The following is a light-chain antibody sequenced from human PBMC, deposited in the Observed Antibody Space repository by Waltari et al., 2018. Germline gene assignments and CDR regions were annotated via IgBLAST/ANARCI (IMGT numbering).Light chain of an antibody. V-gene: IGKV3-20*01. CDR1: QSVGRS. CDR3: QHNLRLPVT. J-gene: IGKJ1*01. Sequence: EIVLTQSQGTLSLSPGERATLSCRASQSVGRSLVWYQQKPGQAPRLLIYGASTRATGIPDRFSGSGSGTDFSLTVSRLEPEDFGLYYCQHNLRLPVTFGQGTKVEIK. CDR2: GAS.